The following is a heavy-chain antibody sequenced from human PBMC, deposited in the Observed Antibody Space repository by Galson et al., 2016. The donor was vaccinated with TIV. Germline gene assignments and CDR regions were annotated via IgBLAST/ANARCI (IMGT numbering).Heavy chain of an antibody. V-gene: IGHV3-23*01. D-gene: IGHD6-19*01. CDR3: VKVPSSGFTYYYAMDV. Sequence: SLRLSCAASGFTFSSYAMTGVREAPGKGLEGVTAISGGGGNIYYAYSVKGRFTISSDNYKNTLYMQMNSLRAEYTAVYYCVKVPSSGFTYYYAMDVWGKGATVTVSS. CDR1: GFTFSSYA. J-gene: IGHJ6*04. CDR2: ISGGGGNI.